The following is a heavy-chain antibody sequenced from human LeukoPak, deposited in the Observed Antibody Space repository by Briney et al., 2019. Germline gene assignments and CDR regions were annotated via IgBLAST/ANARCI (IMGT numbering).Heavy chain of an antibody. J-gene: IGHJ4*02. V-gene: IGHV3-11*01. Sequence: KPGGSLRLSCAASGFTFSDYYMSWIRQAPGKGLEWVSYISGSGSTIYYADSVKGRFTISRDNAKNSLYLQMNSLRAEDTAVYYCARGEYCSSTSCSLDYWGQGTLVTVSS. CDR1: GFTFSDYY. D-gene: IGHD2-2*01. CDR2: ISGSGSTI. CDR3: ARGEYCSSTSCSLDY.